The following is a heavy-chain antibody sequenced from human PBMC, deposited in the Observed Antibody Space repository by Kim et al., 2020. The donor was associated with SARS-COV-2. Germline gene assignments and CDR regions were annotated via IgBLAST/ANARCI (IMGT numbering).Heavy chain of an antibody. D-gene: IGHD2-2*01. Sequence: SVKSRFTISRDDSKNTAYLQMNSLKTEDTAVYYCRVYCSSTSCQYDAFDIWGQGTMVTVSS. V-gene: IGHV3-73*01. J-gene: IGHJ3*02. CDR3: RVYCSSTSCQYDAFDI.